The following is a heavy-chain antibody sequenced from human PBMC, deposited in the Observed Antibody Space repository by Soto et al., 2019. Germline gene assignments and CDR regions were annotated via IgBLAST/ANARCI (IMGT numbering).Heavy chain of an antibody. V-gene: IGHV4-59*08. CDR2: IYYSGST. D-gene: IGHD6-19*01. CDR3: ATGKSMGAVAGYYFDY. J-gene: IGHJ4*02. CDR1: GGSISSYY. Sequence: QVQLQESGPGLVKPSETLSLTCTVSGGSISSYYWSWIRQPPGKGLEWIGYIYYSGSTNYNPSLKSRVTISVDTSKNQFSLKLSSVTAADTAVYYCATGKSMGAVAGYYFDYWGQGTLVTVSS.